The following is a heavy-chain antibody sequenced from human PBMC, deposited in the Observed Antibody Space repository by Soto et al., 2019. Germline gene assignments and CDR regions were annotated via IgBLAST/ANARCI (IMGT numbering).Heavy chain of an antibody. CDR2: IKSKTDGGTT. V-gene: IGHV3-15*01. D-gene: IGHD3-10*01. J-gene: IGHJ3*02. CDR3: TTDSWHPSRGDI. Sequence: GGSLRLSCAASGFTFSNAWMSWVRQAPGKGLEWVGRIKSKTDGGTTDYAASVKGRFTISRDDSKNTLYLQMNSLKTEDTAVYYCTTDSWHPSRGDIWGQGTMVTVSS. CDR1: GFTFSNAW.